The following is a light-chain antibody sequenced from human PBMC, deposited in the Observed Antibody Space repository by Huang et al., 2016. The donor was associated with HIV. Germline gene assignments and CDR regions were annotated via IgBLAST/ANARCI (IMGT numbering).Light chain of an antibody. CDR1: QSIGTS. J-gene: IGKJ2*01. V-gene: IGKV1-39*01. CDR3: QQSFTTPYT. Sequence: DIQMTQSPSSLSASVGDRVTIACRASQSIGTSLNWYQQKSGKAPNLLISVASSLRSGVPSRFSGSGSGTDFTLTINSLQPEDFATYYCQQSFTTPYTFGPGTKLEIK. CDR2: VAS.